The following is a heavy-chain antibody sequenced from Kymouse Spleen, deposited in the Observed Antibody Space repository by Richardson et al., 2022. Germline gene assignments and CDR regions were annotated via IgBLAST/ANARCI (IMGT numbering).Heavy chain of an antibody. D-gene: IGHD3-10*01. J-gene: IGHJ6*02. CDR2: INHSGST. CDR1: GGSFSGYY. V-gene: IGHV4-34*01. Sequence: QVQLQQWGAGLLKPSETLSLTCAVYGGSFSGYYWSWIRQPPGKGLEWIGEINHSGSTNYNPSLKSRVTISVDTSKNQFSLKLSSVTAADTAVYYCARGGLWFGELCPPYYYYGMDVWGQGTTVTVSS. CDR3: ARGGLWFGELCPPYYYYGMDV.